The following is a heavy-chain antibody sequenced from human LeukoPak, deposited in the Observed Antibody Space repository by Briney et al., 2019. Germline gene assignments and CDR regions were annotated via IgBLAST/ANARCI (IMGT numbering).Heavy chain of an antibody. CDR1: GGTFSSYA. V-gene: IGHV1-69*05. J-gene: IGHJ3*02. CDR3: ARGLLGYYYDSSGYSAAFDI. D-gene: IGHD3-22*01. Sequence: SVKVSCKASGGTFSSYAISWVRQAPGQGLEWMGGIIPIFGTANYAQKFQGRVTITTDESTSTAYMELSSLRSEDAAVYYCARGLLGYYYDSSGYSAAFDIWGQGTMVTVSS. CDR2: IIPIFGTA.